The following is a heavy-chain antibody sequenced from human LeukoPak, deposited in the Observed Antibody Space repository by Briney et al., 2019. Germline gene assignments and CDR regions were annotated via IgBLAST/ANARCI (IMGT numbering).Heavy chain of an antibody. CDR2: ICSGGNT. CDR1: GFPVSINS. D-gene: IGHD3-22*01. Sequence: GGSLRLSCTVSGFPVSINSMSWVRQAPGKGLEWVSFICSGGNTHYSDSVKGRFTISRDNSKNTLYLQMNSLRAEDTAVYYCAKDPGAYYYDSSGYYLDYWGQGTLVTVSS. J-gene: IGHJ4*02. V-gene: IGHV3-53*01. CDR3: AKDPGAYYYDSSGYYLDY.